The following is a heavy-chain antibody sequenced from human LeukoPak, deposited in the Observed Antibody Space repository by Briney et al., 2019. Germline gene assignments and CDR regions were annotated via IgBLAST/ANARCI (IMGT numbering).Heavy chain of an antibody. CDR1: GFTFDDYG. CDR3: ARTPTATMVRGVISSGHTYYYYMDV. D-gene: IGHD3-10*01. Sequence: GGSLRLSCAASGFTFDDYGMSWVRQAPGKGLEWVSGINWNGGSTGYADSVQGRFTISRDNAKNSLYLQMNSLRAEDTALYYCARTPTATMVRGVISSGHTYYYYMDVWGKGTTVTVSS. CDR2: INWNGGST. V-gene: IGHV3-20*04. J-gene: IGHJ6*03.